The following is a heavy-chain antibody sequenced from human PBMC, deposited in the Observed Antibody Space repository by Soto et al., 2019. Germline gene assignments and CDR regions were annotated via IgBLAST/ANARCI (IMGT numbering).Heavy chain of an antibody. Sequence: ASVKVSCKASGYTFTGYYMHWVRQAPGQGLEWMGWMSPKSGGTSIAQKFQGRVTMTRDTSISTAYMEVSRLRSDDTAVYYCARDLDGDDYFDFWGQGTLVTVSS. V-gene: IGHV1-2*02. D-gene: IGHD3-3*01. J-gene: IGHJ4*02. CDR1: GYTFTGYY. CDR3: ARDLDGDDYFDF. CDR2: MSPKSGGT.